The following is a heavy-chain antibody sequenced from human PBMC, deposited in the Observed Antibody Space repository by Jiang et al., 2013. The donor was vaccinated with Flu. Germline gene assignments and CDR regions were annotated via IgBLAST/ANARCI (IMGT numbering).Heavy chain of an antibody. CDR1: GGSISSADHY. D-gene: IGHD5-18*01. Sequence: TCTVSGGSISSADHYWSWIRQPPGKGLEWIGYIYYSGITYYNPPLQSRVTISVDTSKNQFSLRLSSVTAADTAVYSCARVNTALALYYFDYWGQGALV. CDR3: ARVNTALALYYFDY. V-gene: IGHV4-30-4*08. J-gene: IGHJ4*02. CDR2: IYYSGIT.